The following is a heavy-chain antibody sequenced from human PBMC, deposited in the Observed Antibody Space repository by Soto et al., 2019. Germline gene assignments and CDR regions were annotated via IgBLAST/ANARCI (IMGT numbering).Heavy chain of an antibody. V-gene: IGHV1-69*12. CDR1: GGTFSSYA. CDR3: ASHYYDSSGYNYYCGMDV. D-gene: IGHD3-22*01. J-gene: IGHJ6*02. Sequence: QVQLVQSGAEVKKPGSSVKVSCKASGGTFSSYAISWVLQAPGQGLEWMGGIIPMFGTADYAQKFQGRVTITADESTSTAYMELSSLRSEDTAVYYCASHYYDSSGYNYYCGMDVWGQGTTVTVYS. CDR2: IIPMFGTA.